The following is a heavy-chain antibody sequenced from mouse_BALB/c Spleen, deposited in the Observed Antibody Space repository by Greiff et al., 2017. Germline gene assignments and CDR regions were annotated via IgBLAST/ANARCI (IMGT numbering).Heavy chain of an antibody. V-gene: IGHV3-2*02. CDR3: AREGYGNYGFAY. Sequence: EVQLQESGPGLVKPSQSLSLTCTVTGYSITSDYAWNWIRQFPGNKLEWMGYISYSGSTSYNPSLKSRISITRDTSKNQFFLQLNSVTTEDTATYYCAREGYGNYGFAYWGQGTLVTVSA. J-gene: IGHJ3*01. CDR2: ISYSGST. CDR1: GYSITSDYA. D-gene: IGHD2-10*02.